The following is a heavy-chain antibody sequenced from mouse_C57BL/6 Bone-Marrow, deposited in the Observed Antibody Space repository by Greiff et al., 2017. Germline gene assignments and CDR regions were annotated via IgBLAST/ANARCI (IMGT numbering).Heavy chain of an antibody. CDR1: GYTFTSYW. J-gene: IGHJ1*03. V-gene: IGHV1-69*01. Sequence: VQLQQPGAELVMPGASVKLSCKASGYTFTSYWMHWVKQRPGQGLEWIGEIDPSASYTNYNQKFKGKSTLTVDKSSSTAYMQLSSLTSEDSAVYYCAREWGITTVVASDWYFDVWGTGTTVTVSS. CDR3: AREWGITTVVASDWYFDV. CDR2: IDPSASYT. D-gene: IGHD1-1*01.